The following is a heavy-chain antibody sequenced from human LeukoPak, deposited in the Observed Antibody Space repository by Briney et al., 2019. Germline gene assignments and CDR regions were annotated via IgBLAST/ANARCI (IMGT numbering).Heavy chain of an antibody. CDR1: GFTLGGNRNS. D-gene: IGHD6-6*01. CDR3: AREPSSIAAPFLDY. CDR2: IDSSGGYI. V-gene: IGHV3-21*01. J-gene: IGHJ4*02. Sequence: PGGSLRLSCAASGFTLGGNRNSMNWVRQAPGKGLEWVSSIDSSGGYIYYADSVKGRFTISRDNSKNTLYLQMNSLRAEDTAVYYCAREPSSIAAPFLDYWGQGTLVTVSS.